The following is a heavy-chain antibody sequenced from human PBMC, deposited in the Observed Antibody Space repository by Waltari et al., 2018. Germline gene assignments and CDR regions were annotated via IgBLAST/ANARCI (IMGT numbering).Heavy chain of an antibody. D-gene: IGHD6-19*01. V-gene: IGHV3-11*01. CDR2: ISASGSTI. Sequence: QVQLVESEVDLIRPGGSLRTACQASGFAFRNTFISLVRQAPGKGLEWIAYISASGSTIYYADAVKGRFTISRDNAKNSLYLQMSSLRAEDTAVYYCARDSQTAIAMERGAFDIWGQGTMVTVSS. J-gene: IGHJ3*02. CDR1: GFAFRNTF. CDR3: ARDSQTAIAMERGAFDI.